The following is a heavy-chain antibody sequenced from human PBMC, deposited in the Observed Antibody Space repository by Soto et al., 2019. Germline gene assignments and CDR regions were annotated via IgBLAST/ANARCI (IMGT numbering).Heavy chain of an antibody. J-gene: IGHJ4*02. Sequence: QVQLVQSGAEEKKPGASVKVSCKASGYTFTSYAMHWVRQAPGQRLEWMGWINAGNGNTKYSQKFRGRVTITRDTAASTAYMELSSLRSEDTAVYYCARGVGNSAPDYWGQGTLVTVSS. CDR1: GYTFTSYA. CDR2: INAGNGNT. CDR3: ARGVGNSAPDY. D-gene: IGHD1-7*01. V-gene: IGHV1-3*05.